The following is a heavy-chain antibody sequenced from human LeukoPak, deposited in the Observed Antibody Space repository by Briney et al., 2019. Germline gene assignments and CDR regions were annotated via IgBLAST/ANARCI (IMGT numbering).Heavy chain of an antibody. D-gene: IGHD6-6*01. CDR1: GFLFSNYW. Sequence: GGSLRLSCAASGFLFSNYWMSWVRQAPRKGLEWVANIKPDGTEKYYVDSLKGRFTISRDNAKNSLYLQLNSLRVEDTAVYYCARGGNSSWDYWGQGALVTVS. CDR3: ARGGNSSWDY. V-gene: IGHV3-7*01. CDR2: IKPDGTEK. J-gene: IGHJ4*02.